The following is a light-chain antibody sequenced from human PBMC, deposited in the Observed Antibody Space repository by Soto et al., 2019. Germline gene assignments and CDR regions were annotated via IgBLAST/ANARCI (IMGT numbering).Light chain of an antibody. CDR3: QQYGSSPWT. J-gene: IGKJ1*01. Sequence: EIGLTQSPGTLSLSPGERATLSCRASQSVSSSYLAWYQQKPDQAPRLLIYGASSRATGIPDRFSGSGSGTDFTLTISRLEPEDFAVYYCQQYGSSPWTFGQGTKVEIK. V-gene: IGKV3-20*01. CDR1: QSVSSSY. CDR2: GAS.